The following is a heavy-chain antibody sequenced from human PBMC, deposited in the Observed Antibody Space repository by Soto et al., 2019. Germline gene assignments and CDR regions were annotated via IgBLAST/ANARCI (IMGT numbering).Heavy chain of an antibody. Sequence: SETLSLTCTVSGGSISSSSYYWGWIRQPPGKGLEWIGSIYYSGSTYYNPSLKSRVTISVDTSKNQFSLKLSSVTAADTAVYYCASVTVYSGIAAAENYWGQGTLVTVSS. D-gene: IGHD6-13*01. CDR3: ASVTVYSGIAAAENY. CDR2: IYYSGST. J-gene: IGHJ4*02. V-gene: IGHV4-39*01. CDR1: GGSISSSSYY.